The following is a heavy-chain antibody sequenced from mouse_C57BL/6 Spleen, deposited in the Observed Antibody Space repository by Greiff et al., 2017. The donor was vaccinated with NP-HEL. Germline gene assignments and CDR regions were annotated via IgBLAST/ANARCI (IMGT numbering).Heavy chain of an antibody. D-gene: IGHD1-1*01. CDR1: GYTFTSYW. CDR2: IHPNSGST. J-gene: IGHJ1*03. CDR3: ARDCDYYGSSYWYFDV. V-gene: IGHV1-64*01. Sequence: VQLQQPGAELVKPGASVKLSCKASGYTFTSYWMHWVKQRPGQGLEWIGMIHPNSGSTNYNEKFKSKATLTVDKSSSTAYMQLSSLTSEDSAVYYCARDCDYYGSSYWYFDVWGTGTTVTVSS.